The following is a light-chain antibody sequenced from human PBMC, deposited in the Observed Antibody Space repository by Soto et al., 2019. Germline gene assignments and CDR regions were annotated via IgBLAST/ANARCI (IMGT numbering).Light chain of an antibody. CDR2: KAS. V-gene: IGKV1-5*03. Sequence: IQMTQSPSTLSGSVGDRVTITCRASQTISSWLAWYQQKPGKAPKLLIYKASTLKSGVPSRFSGSGSGTEFTLTISGLRPDDFATYYCQHYNGYSEAFGQGTKVDIK. CDR3: QHYNGYSEA. CDR1: QTISSW. J-gene: IGKJ1*01.